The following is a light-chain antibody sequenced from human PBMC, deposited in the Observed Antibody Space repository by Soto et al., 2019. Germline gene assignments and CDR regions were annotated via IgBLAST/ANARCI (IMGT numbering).Light chain of an antibody. Sequence: EIVLTQSPATLSLSPGERATLSCRASQSVSSYLAWYQQKPGQAPRLLIYDASNRATGIPARFSGSGSGTDFTLTISSLEPEDFAVYYSQQCSNWHPYTFGQRTKLEI. CDR1: QSVSSY. CDR3: QQCSNWHPYT. V-gene: IGKV3-11*01. CDR2: DAS. J-gene: IGKJ2*01.